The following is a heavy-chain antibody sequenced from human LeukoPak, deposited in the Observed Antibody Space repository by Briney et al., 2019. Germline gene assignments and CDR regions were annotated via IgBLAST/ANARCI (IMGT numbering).Heavy chain of an antibody. J-gene: IGHJ4*02. CDR1: GFTFSSYS. Sequence: GGSLRLSCAASGFTFSSYSMNWVRQAPGKGLEWVSYISSSSSTIYYADSVKGRFTISRDNAKNSLYLQMNGLRAEDTAVYYCARDYDYRFDYWGQGTLVTVSS. V-gene: IGHV3-48*04. D-gene: IGHD3-16*01. CDR2: ISSSSSTI. CDR3: ARDYDYRFDY.